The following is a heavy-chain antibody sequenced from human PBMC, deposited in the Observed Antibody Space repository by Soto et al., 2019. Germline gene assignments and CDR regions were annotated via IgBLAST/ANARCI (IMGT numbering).Heavy chain of an antibody. Sequence: SETLSLTCTVSGGSISSGDYYWSWIRQPPGKGLEWIGYIYYSGSTYYNPSLKSRVTISVDTSKNQFSLKLSSVTAADTAVYYCASTNPNLGYCSGGSCYSPVRGVHNFDYWGLGTLVTVSS. D-gene: IGHD2-15*01. V-gene: IGHV4-30-4*01. CDR1: GGSISSGDYY. J-gene: IGHJ4*02. CDR3: ASTNPNLGYCSGGSCYSPVRGVHNFDY. CDR2: IYYSGST.